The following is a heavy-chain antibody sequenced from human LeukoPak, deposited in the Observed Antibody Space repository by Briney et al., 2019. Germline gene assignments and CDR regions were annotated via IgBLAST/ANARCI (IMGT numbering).Heavy chain of an antibody. CDR2: IYYSGNT. J-gene: IGHJ5*02. Sequence: SETLSLTCTVSGGSISNYYWSWIRQPPGKGLEWIGYIYYSGNTNNNPSLKSRVTILVDTSKNQFSLKLNSVTAADTAVYYCARHEGSTGGYNWFDPWGQGTLVTVSS. CDR3: ARHEGSTGGYNWFDP. D-gene: IGHD1-26*01. V-gene: IGHV4-59*08. CDR1: GGSISNYY.